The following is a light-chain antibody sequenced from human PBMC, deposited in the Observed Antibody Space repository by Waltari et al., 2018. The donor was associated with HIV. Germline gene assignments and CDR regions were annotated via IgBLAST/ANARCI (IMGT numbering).Light chain of an antibody. CDR3: YSTDSSGFGV. CDR1: ALPKKY. V-gene: IGLV3-10*01. Sequence: SYELTQPPSVSVSPGQTARITCSGDALPKKYAYWYQQKSGQAPVLVSNEDRQQPAGIPVRVSGSRSGTIATLTISGAQVEDEGDYHCYSTDSSGFGVFGGGTKLTVL. J-gene: IGLJ2*01. CDR2: EDR.